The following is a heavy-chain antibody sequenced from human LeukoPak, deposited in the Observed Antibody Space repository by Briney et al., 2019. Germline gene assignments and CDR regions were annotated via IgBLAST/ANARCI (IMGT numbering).Heavy chain of an antibody. V-gene: IGHV3-53*05. CDR2: IYSGGDT. Sequence: PGGSLRLSCVASGFNVSSNYMSWVRQAPGKGLEWVSIIYSGGDTYYADSVKGRFTISRDNSKNTLYLQMNSLRADDTAVYYCASGMVAKILGYFDYWGQGTLVTVSS. D-gene: IGHD5-12*01. CDR1: GFNVSSNY. J-gene: IGHJ4*02. CDR3: ASGMVAKILGYFDY.